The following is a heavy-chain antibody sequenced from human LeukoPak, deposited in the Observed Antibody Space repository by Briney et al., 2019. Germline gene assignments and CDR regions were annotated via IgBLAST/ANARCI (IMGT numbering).Heavy chain of an antibody. CDR2: IYTSGST. V-gene: IGHV4-4*07. J-gene: IGHJ4*02. CDR3: ARRDYYDSSGYYYEYYFDY. D-gene: IGHD3-22*01. CDR1: GGSISSYY. Sequence: SETLSLTCTVSGGSISSYYWSSIRQPAGKGLEWIGRIYTSGSTNYNPSLKSRVTMSVDTSKNQFSLKLSSVTAADTAVYYCARRDYYDSSGYYYEYYFDYWGQGTLVTVSS.